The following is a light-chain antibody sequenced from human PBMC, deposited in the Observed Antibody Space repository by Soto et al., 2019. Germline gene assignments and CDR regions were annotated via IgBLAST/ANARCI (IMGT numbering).Light chain of an antibody. V-gene: IGKV3-15*01. CDR1: QSVGSN. Sequence: EIVMTQSPASLSVSPGERATLSCRASQSVGSNLAWYQQKPGQAPRLLMYGSFTRATGIPARFSGSGSGTEFTLTISSLQSEDFAVDYCQQYKNWPTYTFGQGTKLEIK. J-gene: IGKJ2*01. CDR3: QQYKNWPTYT. CDR2: GSF.